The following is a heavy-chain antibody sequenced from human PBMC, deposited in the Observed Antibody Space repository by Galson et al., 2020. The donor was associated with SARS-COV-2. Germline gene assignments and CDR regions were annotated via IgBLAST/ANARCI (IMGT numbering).Heavy chain of an antibody. CDR2: IYPGDSDT. V-gene: IGHV5-51*01. CDR1: GYSFTSNW. CDR3: ARGAYSYGRKLDY. D-gene: IGHD5-18*01. J-gene: IGHJ4*02. Sequence: GESLKISCKGSGYSFTSNWIGWVRQMPGKGLEWMAMIYPGDSDTRYSPSFQGQVTISADKSISTAYLQWSSLKASDSAMYYCARGAYSYGRKLDYWGQGTLVTVSS.